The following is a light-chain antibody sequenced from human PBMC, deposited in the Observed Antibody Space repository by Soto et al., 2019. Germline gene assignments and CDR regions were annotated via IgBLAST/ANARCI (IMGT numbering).Light chain of an antibody. Sequence: EIVLTQSPGTLSLSPGERATLSCRTSQSVSSSYLAWYQQKPGQAPRLLIYGASSRATGIPDRSSGSGSGTKLTLTCSSRETEDVAVYYCQQYVNPPRTFGQGTKVDIK. V-gene: IGKV3-20*01. J-gene: IGKJ1*01. CDR3: QQYVNPPRT. CDR1: QSVSSSY. CDR2: GAS.